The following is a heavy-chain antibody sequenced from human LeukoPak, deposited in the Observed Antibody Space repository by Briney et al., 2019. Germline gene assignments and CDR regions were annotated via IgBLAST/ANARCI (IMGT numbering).Heavy chain of an antibody. CDR3: ARGRLEAMWELLPYEAFDI. CDR2: INHSGST. V-gene: IGHV4-34*01. D-gene: IGHD1-26*01. J-gene: IGHJ3*02. CDR1: GGSFSGYY. Sequence: KPSETLSLTCAVYGGSFSGYYWSWIRQPPGKGLEWIGEINHSGSTNYNPSLKSRVTISVDTSKNQFSLKLSSVTAADTAVYYCARGRLEAMWELLPYEAFDIWGQGTMVTVSS.